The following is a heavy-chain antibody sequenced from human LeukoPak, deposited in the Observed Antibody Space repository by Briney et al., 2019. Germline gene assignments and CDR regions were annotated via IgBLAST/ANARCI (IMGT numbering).Heavy chain of an antibody. CDR2: IYYSGST. CDR3: ARGRSSMVRGYYYYYMDV. CDR1: GASISSTTYY. D-gene: IGHD3-10*01. V-gene: IGHV4-61*01. J-gene: IGHJ6*03. Sequence: NTSETLSLTCTVSGASISSTTYYWSWIRQPPGKGLEWIGYIYYSGSTNYNPSLKSRVTISVDTSKNQFSLKLSSVTAADTAVYYCARGRSSMVRGYYYYYMDVWGKGTTVTISS.